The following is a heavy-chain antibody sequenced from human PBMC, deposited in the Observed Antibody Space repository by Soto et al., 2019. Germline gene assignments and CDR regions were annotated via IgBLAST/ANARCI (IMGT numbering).Heavy chain of an antibody. V-gene: IGHV3-23*01. CDR2: LSVSGGDT. CDR1: GFTFSSFA. Sequence: GGALRLACVASGFTFSSFAMTWVRQAPGKGLEWVSTLSVSGGDTYYADSVNGRFTISRDKSKNTLYLQMDRLRVEDTAVYYCAKRGGYDYVWKSYRPDYWGQGTLVTVSS. D-gene: IGHD3-16*02. CDR3: AKRGGYDYVWKSYRPDY. J-gene: IGHJ4*02.